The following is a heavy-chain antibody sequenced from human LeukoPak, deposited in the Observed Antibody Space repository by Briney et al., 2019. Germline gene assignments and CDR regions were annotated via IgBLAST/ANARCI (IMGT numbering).Heavy chain of an antibody. CDR3: AGAIGYFDF. V-gene: IGHV3-11*01. J-gene: IGHJ4*02. Sequence: PGGSLRLSCAASGFTFSDYYMSWIRQAPGKGLEWVSYISSSGSTIYYADSVKGRFTISRDNSKNTLSLQMNSLRAEDTALYYCAGAIGYFDFWGQGTLVTVSS. CDR2: ISSSGSTI. D-gene: IGHD2-21*01. CDR1: GFTFSDYY.